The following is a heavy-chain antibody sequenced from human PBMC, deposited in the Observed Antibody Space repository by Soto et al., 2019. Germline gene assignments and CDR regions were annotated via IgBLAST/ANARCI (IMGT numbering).Heavy chain of an antibody. V-gene: IGHV3-49*03. CDR2: IRSEAYGGTT. J-gene: IGHJ4*02. D-gene: IGHD6-19*01. CDR3: SRGSSSGWLYFDY. CDR1: GFTFGDHA. Sequence: PGGSLRLSCTASGFTFGDHAMSWFRQAPGKGLEWVSLIRSEAYGGTTEYAASVKGRFTISRDDSKSIAYLQMNSLKTEDTAVYYCSRGSSSGWLYFDYWGQGTLVTVSS.